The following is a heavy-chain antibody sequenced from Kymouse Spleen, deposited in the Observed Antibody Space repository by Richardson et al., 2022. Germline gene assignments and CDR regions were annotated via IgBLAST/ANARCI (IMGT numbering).Heavy chain of an antibody. D-gene: IGHD1-20*01. CDR3: AREGDNWNDYYGMDV. J-gene: IGHJ6*02. Sequence: QVQLVQSGAEVKKPGASVKVSCKASGYTFTGYYMHWVRQAPGQGLEWMGWINPNSGGTNYAQKFQGWVTMTRDTSISTAYMELSRLRSDDTAVYYCAREGDNWNDYYGMDVWGQGTTVTVSS. V-gene: IGHV1-2*04. CDR2: INPNSGGT. CDR1: GYTFTGYY.